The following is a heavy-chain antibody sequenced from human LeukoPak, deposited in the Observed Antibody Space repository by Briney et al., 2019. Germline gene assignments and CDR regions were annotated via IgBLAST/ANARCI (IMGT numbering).Heavy chain of an antibody. D-gene: IGHD3-10*02. CDR1: GGSISSYY. CDR3: ARSVVRGVPNGFEI. V-gene: IGHV4-59*01. J-gene: IGHJ3*02. Sequence: EPSETLSLTCTVSGGSISSYYWSWIRQPPWKGLEWIGYIYYSGTTNYNPSLKSRLTISVDTSKNQFSLKLSSVIAADTAVYYCARSVVRGVPNGFEIWGQGTMVTVSS. CDR2: IYYSGTT.